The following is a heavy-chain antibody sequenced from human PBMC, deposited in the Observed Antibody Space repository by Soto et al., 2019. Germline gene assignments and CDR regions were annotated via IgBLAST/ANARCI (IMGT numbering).Heavy chain of an antibody. CDR2: ISASGGDT. V-gene: IGHV3-23*01. CDR3: VKGGWLDDY. J-gene: IGHJ4*02. CDR1: GFTFSTYV. D-gene: IGHD6-19*01. Sequence: EVQLLESGGGLVQPGGSLRLSCAASGFTFSTYVMTWVRQAPGKGLEWVSAISASGGDTYHADSVKGRFTISRDNSKNTLYLQVNSLRVEDTAIYYCVKGGWLDDYGAKGTLVTVSA.